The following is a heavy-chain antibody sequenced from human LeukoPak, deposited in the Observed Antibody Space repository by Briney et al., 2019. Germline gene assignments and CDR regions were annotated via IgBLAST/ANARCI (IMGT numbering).Heavy chain of an antibody. J-gene: IGHJ4*02. CDR1: GFTVSSNY. V-gene: IGHV3-66*01. Sequence: GGSLRLSCAASGFTVSSNYMSWVRQAPGKGLEWVSVIYSGGSTYYADSVKGRFTISRDNSKNTLYLQMNSLRAEDTAVYYCARGYSSSWIPPFDYWGQGTLVTVSS. CDR3: ARGYSSSWIPPFDY. CDR2: IYSGGST. D-gene: IGHD6-13*01.